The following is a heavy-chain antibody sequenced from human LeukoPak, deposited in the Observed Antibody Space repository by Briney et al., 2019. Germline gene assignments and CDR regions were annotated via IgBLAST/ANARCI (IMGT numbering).Heavy chain of an antibody. V-gene: IGHV3-30-3*01. J-gene: IGHJ4*02. CDR1: GFTFSSYA. CDR3: AREVVCSSTSCYLGEVDY. Sequence: GGSLRLSCAASGFTFSSYAMHWVRQAPGKGLEWVAVISYDGSNKYYADSVKGRFTISRDNSKNTLYLQVNSLRAEDTAVYYCAREVVCSSTSCYLGEVDYWGQGTLVTVSS. CDR2: ISYDGSNK. D-gene: IGHD2-2*01.